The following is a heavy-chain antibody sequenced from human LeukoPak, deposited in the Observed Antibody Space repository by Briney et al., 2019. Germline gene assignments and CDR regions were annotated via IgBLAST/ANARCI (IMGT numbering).Heavy chain of an antibody. CDR1: GFTFSSYW. CDR3: ARRYSGSYYDFDY. CDR2: INSDGSST. V-gene: IGHV3-74*01. D-gene: IGHD1-26*01. J-gene: IGHJ4*02. Sequence: PGGSLRLSCAASGFTFSSYWRHWVRQAPGKGLVWVSRINSDGSSTSYADSVKGRFTISRDDAKNTLSLQMNSMRAEDTAVYYCARRYSGSYYDFDYWGQGTLVTVSS.